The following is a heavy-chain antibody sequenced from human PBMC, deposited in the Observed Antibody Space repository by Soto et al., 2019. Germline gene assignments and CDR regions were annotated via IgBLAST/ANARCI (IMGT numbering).Heavy chain of an antibody. CDR3: ARDREDYYDSSGYYPYLDY. CDR1: GYTFTSYG. Sequence: ASVKVSCKASGYTFTSYGISWVRQAPGQGLEWMGWISAYNGNTNYAQKLQGRVTITTDASTSTAYMELRSLRSEDTAVYYCARDREDYYDSSGYYPYLDYWGQGTLVTVSS. CDR2: ISAYNGNT. D-gene: IGHD3-22*01. V-gene: IGHV1-18*01. J-gene: IGHJ4*02.